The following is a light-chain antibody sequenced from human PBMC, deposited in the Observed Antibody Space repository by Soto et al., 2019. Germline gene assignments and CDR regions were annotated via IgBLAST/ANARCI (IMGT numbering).Light chain of an antibody. CDR1: QSVLYSSTNKNY. V-gene: IGKV4-1*01. J-gene: IGKJ2*01. CDR3: QQYYSSPRT. CDR2: WAS. Sequence: DIVMTQSPDSLAVSLGERATINCKSSQSVLYSSTNKNYLAWYQQKAGQPPKLLIYWASTRESGVPDRISGSGSGTDFTLPIISLQDEDVAVYYCQQYYSSPRTFGQGTKLEIK.